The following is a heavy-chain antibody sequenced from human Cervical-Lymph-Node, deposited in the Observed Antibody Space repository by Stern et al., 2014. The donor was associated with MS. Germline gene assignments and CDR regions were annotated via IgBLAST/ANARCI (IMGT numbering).Heavy chain of an antibody. CDR2: ISYDGIHK. D-gene: IGHD2-8*01. CDR1: GFTFSSYG. CDR3: ARDYEDTSMLFDH. Sequence: QLQLQESGGAVVQPGRSLRLSCADSGFTFSSYGMHWVRQAPGKGLEWVTVISYDGIHKYYAASVKGRFTISRDNSKNTLHLQMNSVTPDDTAIYYCARDYEDTSMLFDHWGQGTLVTVSS. V-gene: IGHV3-30*03. J-gene: IGHJ4*02.